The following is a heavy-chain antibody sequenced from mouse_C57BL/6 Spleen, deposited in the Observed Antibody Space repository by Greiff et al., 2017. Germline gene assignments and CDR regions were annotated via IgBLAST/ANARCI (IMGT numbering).Heavy chain of an antibody. J-gene: IGHJ2*01. CDR3: SRNGVFDY. CDR1: GYAFSSYW. V-gene: IGHV1-80*01. CDR2: IYPGDGDT. Sequence: QVQLQQSGAELVKPGASVKISCKASGYAFSSYWRNWVKQRPGKGLEGIGQIYPGDGDTNYNGKFKGKATLTADKSSSTAYMQRSSLTSEDSAVYFCSRNGVFDYWGQGTTLTVSS.